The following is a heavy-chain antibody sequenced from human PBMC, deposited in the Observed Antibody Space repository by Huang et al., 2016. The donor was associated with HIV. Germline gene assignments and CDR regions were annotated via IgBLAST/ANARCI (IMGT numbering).Heavy chain of an antibody. J-gene: IGHJ4*02. CDR3: ARAPGDGDYFDY. CDR2: LVYSGST. V-gene: IGHV4-30-4*08. Sequence: QVQLQESGPGLVKPSQTLSLTCTVSGGSISSGGSYWSWIRQPPGTGLEWIGSLVYSGSTYYNPSLKSRVTISLDTSKNQFSLKLNSVTAADTAVYYCARAPGDGDYFDYWGQGTLVTVSS. CDR1: GGSISSGGSY. D-gene: IGHD7-27*01.